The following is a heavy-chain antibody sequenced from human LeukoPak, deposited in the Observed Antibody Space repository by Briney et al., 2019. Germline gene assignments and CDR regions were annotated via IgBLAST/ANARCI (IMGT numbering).Heavy chain of an antibody. CDR1: GFTVSSNS. V-gene: IGHV3-53*01. J-gene: IGHJ6*03. CDR2: IYSDNT. D-gene: IGHD2-2*01. CDR3: ARDREGYQLPQMHHYYYMDV. Sequence: GGSLRLSCTVSGFTVSSNSMSWVRQAPGKGLEWVSFIYSDNTHYSDSVKGRFTISRDNSKNTLYLQMNSLRAEDTAVYYCARDREGYQLPQMHHYYYMDVWGKGTTVTISS.